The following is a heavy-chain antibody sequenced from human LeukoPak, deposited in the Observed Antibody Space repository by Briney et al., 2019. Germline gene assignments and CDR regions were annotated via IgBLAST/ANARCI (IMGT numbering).Heavy chain of an antibody. CDR3: ARQGTSGWYDAFDV. V-gene: IGHV4-59*05. Sequence: SETLSLTCTVSGGTISNYYWNWIRQPPGKGLEWIGSIYYSGSTNYNSSLKSRVIISVDTSKNQFSLKLSSVTAADTAVYFCARQGTSGWYDAFDVWGQGTMVTAPS. CDR1: GGTISNYY. D-gene: IGHD6-19*01. CDR2: IYYSGST. J-gene: IGHJ3*01.